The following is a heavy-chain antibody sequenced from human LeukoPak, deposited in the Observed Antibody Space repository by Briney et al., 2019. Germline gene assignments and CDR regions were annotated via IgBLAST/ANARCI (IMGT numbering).Heavy chain of an antibody. V-gene: IGHV1-18*01. CDR1: GYTFTSYG. J-gene: IGHJ5*02. CDR2: ISAYNGNT. Sequence: ASVKVSCKASGYTFTSYGISWVRQAPGQGLEWMGWISAYNGNTNYAQKLQGRVTMTTDTSTSTAYMELWSLRSDDTAVYYCARDAWWQQLVSRNWFDPWGQGTLVTVSS. D-gene: IGHD6-13*01. CDR3: ARDAWWQQLVSRNWFDP.